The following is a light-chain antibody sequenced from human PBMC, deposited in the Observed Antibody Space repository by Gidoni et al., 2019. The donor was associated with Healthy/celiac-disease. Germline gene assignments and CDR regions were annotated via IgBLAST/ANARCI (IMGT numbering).Light chain of an antibody. CDR3: QQGNSFPCT. CDR1: HGISSW. J-gene: IGKJ3*01. Sequence: DIQMTQSPSSVSASVGDRVTITCRASHGISSWLAWYQQKPGNAPKLLIYAASSLQSGVPSRFSGSGSGTDFTLTISSLQPDDFASYYRQQGNSFPCTFGPGTKVDIK. CDR2: AAS. V-gene: IGKV1-12*01.